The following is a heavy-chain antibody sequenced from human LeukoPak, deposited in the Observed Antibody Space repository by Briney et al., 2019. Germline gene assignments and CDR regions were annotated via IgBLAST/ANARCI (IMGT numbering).Heavy chain of an antibody. V-gene: IGHV3-74*01. CDR3: ARSREPGRDGDY. J-gene: IGHJ4*02. CDR1: GFTFSSYW. CDR2: ISSDGIST. D-gene: IGHD5-24*01. Sequence: PGGSLRLSCAASGFTFSSYWMHWVRQVPGKGLVWVSRISSDGISTAYADSVKGRFTLSRDNAKNTLYLQMNSLRADDTAVYYCARSREPGRDGDYWGQGTPVTVSS.